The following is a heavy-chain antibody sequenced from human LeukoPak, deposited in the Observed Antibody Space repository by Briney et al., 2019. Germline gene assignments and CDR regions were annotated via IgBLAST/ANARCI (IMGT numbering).Heavy chain of an antibody. V-gene: IGHV4-30-4*01. CDR2: IYYSGST. CDR3: ARDSDSSGYYDY. Sequence: PSQTLSLTCTVSGGSISSGDYYWSWIRQPPGKGLEWIGYIYYSGSTYYNPSLKSRVTISVDTSKNQFSLKLSSVTAADTAVYYCARDSDSSGYYDYWGQGTLVTVSS. J-gene: IGHJ4*02. CDR1: GGSISSGDYY. D-gene: IGHD3-22*01.